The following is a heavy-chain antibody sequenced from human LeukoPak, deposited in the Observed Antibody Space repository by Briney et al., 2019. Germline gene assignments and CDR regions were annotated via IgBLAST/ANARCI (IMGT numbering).Heavy chain of an antibody. D-gene: IGHD3-3*01. CDR2: ISSSSSTI. J-gene: IGHJ3*02. CDR1: GFTFSSYS. Sequence: SGGSLRLSCAASGFTFSSYSMNWVRQAPGKGLEWVSYISSSSSTIYYADSVKGRFTISRDNAKNSLYLQMNSLRAEDTAVYYCARDQGRYDFWSGYYRAHDAFDIWGQGTMVTVSS. CDR3: ARDQGRYDFWSGYYRAHDAFDI. V-gene: IGHV3-48*01.